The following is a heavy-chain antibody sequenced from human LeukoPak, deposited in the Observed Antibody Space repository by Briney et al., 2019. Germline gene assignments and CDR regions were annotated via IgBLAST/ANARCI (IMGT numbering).Heavy chain of an antibody. CDR3: ARDADYGHFDY. V-gene: IGHV3-66*01. J-gene: IGHJ4*02. D-gene: IGHD4-17*01. Sequence: HAGGSLRLSCAASGFTVSSNYMSWVRQAPGKGLEWVSVIYSGGSTYYADSVKGRFTISRDNSKNTLYLQMNSLRAEDTAVYYCARDADYGHFDYWGQGTLVTVSS. CDR2: IYSGGST. CDR1: GFTVSSNY.